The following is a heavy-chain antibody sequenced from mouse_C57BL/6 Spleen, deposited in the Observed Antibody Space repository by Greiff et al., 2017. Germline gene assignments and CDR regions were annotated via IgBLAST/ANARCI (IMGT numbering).Heavy chain of an antibody. D-gene: IGHD2-1*01. Sequence: EVQLQQSGTVLARPGASVKMSCKTSGYTFPSYWMHWVNQRPGQGLQWIGAIYPGNSDTSYNQKFKGKAKLTAVTSASTAYMALSSLTNEDSAVYYCTRGYGNYLAWFAYWGQGTLGTVSA. CDR1: GYTFPSYW. V-gene: IGHV1-5*01. CDR3: TRGYGNYLAWFAY. J-gene: IGHJ3*01. CDR2: IYPGNSDT.